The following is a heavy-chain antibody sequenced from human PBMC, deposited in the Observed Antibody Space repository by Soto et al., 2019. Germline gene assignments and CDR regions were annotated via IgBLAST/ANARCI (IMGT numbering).Heavy chain of an antibody. CDR2: INPTITYT. CDR3: VRDLENLGGRPSRDY. D-gene: IGHD3-16*01. CDR1: GYTFSSYY. Sequence: QVQLVQSGAEVKKPGASVKVSCKASGYTFSSYYMHWVRQAPGQGLEWMGMINPTITYTNYAQKFQGRVTMTRDTSTSTAYMELSSLKSDDAAVYYCVRDLENLGGRPSRDYWGQGTLVTVSS. V-gene: IGHV1-46*03. J-gene: IGHJ4*02.